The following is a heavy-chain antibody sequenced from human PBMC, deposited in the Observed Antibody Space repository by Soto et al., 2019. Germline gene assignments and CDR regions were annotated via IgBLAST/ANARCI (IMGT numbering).Heavy chain of an antibody. J-gene: IGHJ4*02. CDR2: IDPSDSYT. CDR3: ARLWGSSWYYFDY. D-gene: IGHD6-13*01. Sequence: GEALKISCKGSGYSFTSYWISWVRQMPGKGLEWMGRIDPSDSYTNYSPSFQGHVTISADKSISTAYLQWSSLKASDTAMYYCARLWGSSWYYFDYWGQGTLVTVSS. V-gene: IGHV5-10-1*01. CDR1: GYSFTSYW.